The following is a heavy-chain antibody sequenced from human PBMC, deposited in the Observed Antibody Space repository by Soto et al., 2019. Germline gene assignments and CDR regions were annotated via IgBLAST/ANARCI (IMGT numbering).Heavy chain of an antibody. CDR2: VDYNGGST. V-gene: IGHV3-64D*08. D-gene: IGHD6-13*01. CDR3: VKERGIATWREAGDC. CDR1: GFTFSNYA. Sequence: EVQLVESGGDLVQPGGSLRLSCSASGFTFSNYAMHWVRQAPGKGLEYVSTVDYNGGSTSYAESVKGRFTISRDNSKYTLYLQMSSLRPEDTAIYYCVKERGIATWREAGDCWGQGTLVTVSS. J-gene: IGHJ4*02.